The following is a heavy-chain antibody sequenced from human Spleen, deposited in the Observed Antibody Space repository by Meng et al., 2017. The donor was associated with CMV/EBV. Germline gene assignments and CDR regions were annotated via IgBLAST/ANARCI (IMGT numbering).Heavy chain of an antibody. Sequence: YTFTTFDINWVRQAAGQGLEWMGWMNPNSGSTGYAQKFQGRVTISRNTSISTAYMDLSSLRSEDTAVYYCAKALPLMGAPGAYAFDIWGQGTMVTVSS. J-gene: IGHJ3*02. D-gene: IGHD1-26*01. CDR2: MNPNSGST. CDR1: YTFTTFD. CDR3: AKALPLMGAPGAYAFDI. V-gene: IGHV1-8*03.